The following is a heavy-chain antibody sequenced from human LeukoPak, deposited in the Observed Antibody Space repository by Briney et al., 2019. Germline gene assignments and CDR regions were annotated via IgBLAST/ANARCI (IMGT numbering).Heavy chain of an antibody. Sequence: PGGSLRLSCAASGFTFSSYAMSWVRQAPGKGLEWVSSISGSGGSTYYADSVKGRFTISRDNSKNTLYLQMNSLRAEDMAVYYCAKEDYAIDAFDIWGQGTMVTVSS. V-gene: IGHV3-23*01. CDR1: GFTFSSYA. D-gene: IGHD4-17*01. CDR2: ISGSGGST. J-gene: IGHJ3*02. CDR3: AKEDYAIDAFDI.